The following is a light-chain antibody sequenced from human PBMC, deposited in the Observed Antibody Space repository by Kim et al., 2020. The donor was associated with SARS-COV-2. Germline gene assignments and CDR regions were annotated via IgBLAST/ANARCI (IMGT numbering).Light chain of an antibody. CDR1: SSDVGGYNY. V-gene: IGLV2-8*01. CDR2: EVS. J-gene: IGLJ3*02. Sequence: QSALTQPPSASGSPGQSVTISCTGTSSDVGGYNYVSWYQQHPGKAPKLMIYEVSKRPSGVPDRFSGSKSGNTASLTVSGLQAEDEADYYCSSYAGSNNFRFRPDTLKWVFGGGTQLTVL. CDR3: SSYAGSNNFRFRPDTLKWV.